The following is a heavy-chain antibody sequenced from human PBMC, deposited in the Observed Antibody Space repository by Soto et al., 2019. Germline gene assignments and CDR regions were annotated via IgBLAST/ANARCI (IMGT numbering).Heavy chain of an antibody. Sequence: QITLKESGPTLVRPTQTLTLTCTFSGFSLSTSGVGVGWIRLPPGNALEWLALIYWDDDKRYSPSLKSRLTITKDTSKNQVVLTMTNMDPVDTATYYCAHSRCGGDCLQSYSSHYYYGMDVWGQCTTVTVSS. J-gene: IGHJ6*02. CDR3: AHSRCGGDCLQSYSSHYYYGMDV. V-gene: IGHV2-5*02. CDR1: GFSLSTSGVG. D-gene: IGHD2-21*02. CDR2: IYWDDDK.